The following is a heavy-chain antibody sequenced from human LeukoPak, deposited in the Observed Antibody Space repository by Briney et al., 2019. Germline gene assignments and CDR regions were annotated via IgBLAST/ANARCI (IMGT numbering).Heavy chain of an antibody. Sequence: GGSLRLSCAASGFTFSNACMSWVRQAPGKGLEWVGRIKSKTDGGTTDYAAPVKGRFTISRDDSKNTLYLQMNSLKTEDTAVYYCTTALFHYYYGMDVWGQGTTVTVSS. CDR1: GFTFSNAC. D-gene: IGHD2-15*01. J-gene: IGHJ6*02. CDR2: IKSKTDGGTT. CDR3: TTALFHYYYGMDV. V-gene: IGHV3-15*01.